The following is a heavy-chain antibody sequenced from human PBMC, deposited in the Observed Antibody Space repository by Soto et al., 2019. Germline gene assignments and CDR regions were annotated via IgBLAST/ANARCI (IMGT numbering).Heavy chain of an antibody. V-gene: IGHV1-8*01. J-gene: IGHJ4*02. CDR1: GYTFTSYD. CDR2: MNPNSGNT. D-gene: IGHD2-15*01. Sequence: QVQLVQSGAEVKKPGASVKVSCKASGYTFTSYDINWVRQATGQGLESMGWMNPNSGNTGYAQKFQGRVTMTRNTSISTAYMALSSMRYEATAVYYCARGNEYGGNFDYWGQGTLVTVSS. CDR3: ARGNEYGGNFDY.